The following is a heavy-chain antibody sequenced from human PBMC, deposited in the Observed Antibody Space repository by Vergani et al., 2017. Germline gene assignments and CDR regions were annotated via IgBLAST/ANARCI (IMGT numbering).Heavy chain of an antibody. CDR3: ARNMVRGVISVYYYYGMDV. V-gene: IGHV4-39*07. CDR2: IYHSGST. D-gene: IGHD3-10*01. CDR1: GGSISSSSYY. Sequence: QLQLQESGPGLVKPSETLSLTCTVSGGSISSSSYYWGWIRQPPGKGLEWIGEIYHSGSTNYNPSLKSRVTISVDKSKNQFSLKLSSVTAADTAVYYCARNMVRGVISVYYYYGMDVWGQGTTVTVSS. J-gene: IGHJ6*02.